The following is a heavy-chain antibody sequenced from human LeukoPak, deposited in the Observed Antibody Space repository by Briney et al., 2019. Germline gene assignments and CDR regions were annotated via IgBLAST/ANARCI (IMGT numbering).Heavy chain of an antibody. CDR1: AGSISSSNYY. CDR2: IYYSGRT. CDR3: ARHETPTQDAFDI. D-gene: IGHD4-17*01. Sequence: SETLSLTCSVSAGSISSSNYYWGWIRQPPGKGLEWIGSIYYSGRTYYNPSLKSRVTISVDTSKNQFSLKLSSVTAADTAVYYCARHETPTQDAFDIWGQGTMVTVSS. J-gene: IGHJ3*02. V-gene: IGHV4-39*01.